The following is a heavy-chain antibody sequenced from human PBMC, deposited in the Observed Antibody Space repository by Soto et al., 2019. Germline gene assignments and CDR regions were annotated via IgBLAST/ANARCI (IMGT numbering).Heavy chain of an antibody. J-gene: IGHJ4*02. CDR2: ISVYNGNT. CDR1: GYTFTSYG. V-gene: IGHV1-18*01. D-gene: IGHD1-1*01. CDR3: ARGQKLFQDGRFDY. Sequence: QVQLVQSGAEVKKPGASVRVSCKASGYTFTSYGITWVRQAPGQGLEWMGWISVYNGNTNYAQRLQGRVTMTTDTSTTTAYMELRSLRSDDPAVYYCARGQKLFQDGRFDYWGQGTLVTVSS.